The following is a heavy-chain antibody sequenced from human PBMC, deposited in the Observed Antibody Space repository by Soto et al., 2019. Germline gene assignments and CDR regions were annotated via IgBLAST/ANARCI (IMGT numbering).Heavy chain of an antibody. V-gene: IGHV1-2*04. D-gene: IGHD3-22*01. CDR3: ARDLESYYDSSGYFDY. Sequence: ASVKVSCKASGYTFTGYYMHWVRQAPGQGLEWMGWINPNSGGTNYAQKLQGWVTMTRDTSISTAYMELSRLRSDDTAVYYCARDLESYYDSSGYFDYWGQGTLVTVSS. J-gene: IGHJ4*02. CDR1: GYTFTGYY. CDR2: INPNSGGT.